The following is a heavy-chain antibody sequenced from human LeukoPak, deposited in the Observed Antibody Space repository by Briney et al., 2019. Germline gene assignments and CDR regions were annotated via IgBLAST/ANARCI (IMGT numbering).Heavy chain of an antibody. V-gene: IGHV4-4*07. Sequence: SETLSLTCIVSGGSISSYYWSWIRQPAGKGLEWIGRIYTSGSTNYNPSLKSRVTMSVDTSKNQFSLKLSSVTAADTAVYYCARVQYSSSSMWLDYWGQGTLVTVSS. CDR3: ARVQYSSSSMWLDY. CDR1: GGSISSYY. CDR2: IYTSGST. J-gene: IGHJ4*02. D-gene: IGHD6-13*01.